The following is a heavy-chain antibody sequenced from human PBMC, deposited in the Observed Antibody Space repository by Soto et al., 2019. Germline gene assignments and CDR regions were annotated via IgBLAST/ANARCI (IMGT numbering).Heavy chain of an antibody. Sequence: GESLKISCKGSGYSFTSYWIGWVRQMPGKGLEWMGIIYPGDSDTRYSPSFQGQVTISADTSENTLHLQMDSLRAEDTAVYYCARDDVLCDGGRCYGVPLDVWGKGTTVTVSS. V-gene: IGHV5-51*01. D-gene: IGHD2-15*01. CDR3: ARDDVLCDGGRCYGVPLDV. CDR2: IYPGDSDT. J-gene: IGHJ6*04. CDR1: GYSFTSYW.